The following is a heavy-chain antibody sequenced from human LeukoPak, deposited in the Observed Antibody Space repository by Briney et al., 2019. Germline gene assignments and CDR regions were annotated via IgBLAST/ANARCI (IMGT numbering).Heavy chain of an antibody. CDR2: ISSSSYI. CDR1: GFTFSHFG. CDR3: ARGHTLSAFDY. V-gene: IGHV3-21*01. Sequence: GGSLRLSCAASGFTFSHFGMHWARQAPGKGLEWVSFISSSSYIYFADSMRGRFTISRDNAKHLVYLQMNSLRAEDTGVYYCARGHTLSAFDYWGQGTLVTVSS. D-gene: IGHD1-26*01. J-gene: IGHJ4*02.